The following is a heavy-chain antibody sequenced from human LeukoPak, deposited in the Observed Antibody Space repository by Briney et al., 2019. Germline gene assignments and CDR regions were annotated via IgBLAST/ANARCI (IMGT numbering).Heavy chain of an antibody. CDR3: ARGDYCDSSNYQKPYFDY. D-gene: IGHD3-22*01. V-gene: IGHV3-30*01. CDR2: ILHDGSNK. CDR1: GFTFSSYA. Sequence: GRSLRLSCAASGFTFSSYAIHWVRQAPGKGLEWVAVILHDGSNKYYADSVKGRFTISRDNSKNTLYLQMNSLRPEDTAVYYCARGDYCDSSNYQKPYFDYWGQGTLVTVSS. J-gene: IGHJ4*02.